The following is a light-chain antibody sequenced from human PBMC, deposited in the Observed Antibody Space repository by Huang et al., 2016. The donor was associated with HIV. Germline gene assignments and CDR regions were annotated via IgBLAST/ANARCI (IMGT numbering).Light chain of an antibody. CDR1: QGIRND. CDR3: LQDYNYPHT. CDR2: AAS. Sequence: AIQMTQSPSSLSASVGDRVTITCRASQGIRNDVGWYQQKPGKAPKLLIYAASTLQSGVTSRFSGSGSGTDFTLTISSLQPEDFASYYCLQDYNYPHTFGQGTKLEIK. J-gene: IGKJ2*01. V-gene: IGKV1-6*01.